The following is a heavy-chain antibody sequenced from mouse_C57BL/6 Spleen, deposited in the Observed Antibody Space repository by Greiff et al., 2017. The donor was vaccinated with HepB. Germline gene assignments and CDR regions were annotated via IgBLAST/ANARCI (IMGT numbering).Heavy chain of an antibody. Sequence: VQLQESGAELMKPGASVKLSCKATGYTFTGYWIEWVKQRPGHGLEWIGEILPGSGSTNYNEKFKGKATFTADTSSNTAYMQLSSLTTEDSAIYYCARGRAITTVVAPYWYFDVWGTGTTVTVSS. V-gene: IGHV1-9*01. CDR1: GYTFTGYW. D-gene: IGHD1-1*01. CDR3: ARGRAITTVVAPYWYFDV. J-gene: IGHJ1*03. CDR2: ILPGSGST.